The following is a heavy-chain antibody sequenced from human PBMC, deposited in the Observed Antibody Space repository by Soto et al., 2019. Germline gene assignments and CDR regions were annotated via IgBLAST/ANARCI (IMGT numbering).Heavy chain of an antibody. V-gene: IGHV4-59*11. CDR2: IYYSGST. J-gene: IGHJ5*02. Sequence: QVQLQASGPGLVNPSETLSLTCTVSGGSMSSLYWNWIRQPPGKGLEWVGYIYYSGSTNYNPSLKSRVTISVDTSKNEFSLKLSSVTAADTAVYYCARSTGVRFDPWGQGILVTVSS. CDR1: GGSMSSLY. CDR3: ARSTGVRFDP. D-gene: IGHD2-21*01.